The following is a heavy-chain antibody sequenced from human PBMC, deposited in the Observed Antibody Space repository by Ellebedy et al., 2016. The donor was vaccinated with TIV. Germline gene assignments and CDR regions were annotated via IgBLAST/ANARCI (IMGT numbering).Heavy chain of an antibody. D-gene: IGHD3-10*01. V-gene: IGHV4-4*02. J-gene: IGHJ4*02. CDR3: ARRTTMVRGIDY. Sequence: MPSETLSLTCAVSGGSISSSNWWSWVRQPPGKGLEWIGEIYHSGSTNYNPSLKSRVTISVDKSKNHFSLKLSSVTAADTAVYFCARRTTMVRGIDYWGQGTLVTVSS. CDR2: IYHSGST. CDR1: GGSISSSNW.